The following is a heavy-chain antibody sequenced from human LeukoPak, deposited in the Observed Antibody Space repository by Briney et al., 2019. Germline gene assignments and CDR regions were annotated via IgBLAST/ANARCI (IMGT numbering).Heavy chain of an antibody. V-gene: IGHV4-34*01. CDR2: MNPSGST. Sequence: SETLSLTCAVYGGSFSGYYWTWIRQTPGKGLEWIGEMNPSGSTNYNPSLKSRVTISVDTSKNQFSLKLSSVTAADTAVYYRARGRQDVTMIVVVMTAVSYYLDVWGKGTTVTVS. CDR1: GGSFSGYY. J-gene: IGHJ6*03. D-gene: IGHD3-22*01. CDR3: ARGRQDVTMIVVVMTAVSYYLDV.